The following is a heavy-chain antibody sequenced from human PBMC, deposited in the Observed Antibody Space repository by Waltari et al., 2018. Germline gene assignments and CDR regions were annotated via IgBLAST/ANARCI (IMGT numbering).Heavy chain of an antibody. CDR1: GGSIRSYY. V-gene: IGHV4-59*01. Sequence: QVQLQESGPGLVKPSETLSLTCTVSGGSIRSYYWSWIRQPPGKGLEWIGYIYYSGSTNYNPALKSRVTISVDTSKNQFSLKLSSVTAADTAVYYCARDRQLWAENDAFDIWGQGTMVTVSS. J-gene: IGHJ3*02. D-gene: IGHD5-18*01. CDR3: ARDRQLWAENDAFDI. CDR2: IYYSGST.